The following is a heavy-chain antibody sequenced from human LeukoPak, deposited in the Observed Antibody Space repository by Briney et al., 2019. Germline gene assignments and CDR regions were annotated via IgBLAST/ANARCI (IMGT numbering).Heavy chain of an antibody. CDR1: GFTFSSYA. CDR3: TTRILGYCSSTSCHEIDY. CDR2: ISGSGGST. V-gene: IGHV3-23*01. Sequence: PGGSLRLSCAASGFTFSSYAMSWVRQAPGKGLEWVSDISGSGGSTYYADSVKGRFTISRDNSKNTLYLQMNSLRAEDTAVYYCTTRILGYCSSTSCHEIDYWGQGTLVTVSS. J-gene: IGHJ4*02. D-gene: IGHD2-2*01.